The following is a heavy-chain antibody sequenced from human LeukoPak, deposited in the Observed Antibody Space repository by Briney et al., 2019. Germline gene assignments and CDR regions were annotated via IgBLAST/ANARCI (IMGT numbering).Heavy chain of an antibody. CDR2: IYYSGST. Sequence: SETLSLTCTVSGGSISSGDYYWSWIRQPPGKGLEWLGYIYYSGSTYYNPSLKSRVTISVDTSKNQFSLKLSSVTAADTAVYYCASSLGYCSSTSCPGAFDIWGQGTMVTVSS. V-gene: IGHV4-30-4*08. J-gene: IGHJ3*02. CDR3: ASSLGYCSSTSCPGAFDI. D-gene: IGHD2-2*01. CDR1: GGSISSGDYY.